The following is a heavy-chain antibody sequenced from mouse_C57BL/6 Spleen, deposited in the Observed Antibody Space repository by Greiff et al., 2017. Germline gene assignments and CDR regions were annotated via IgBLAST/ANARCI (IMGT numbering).Heavy chain of an antibody. CDR3: ARHYDYDGFAY. CDR1: GFTFSSYG. Sequence: EVKLVESGGDLVKPGGSLKLSCAASGFTFSSYGMSWVRQTPDKRLEWVATISSGGSYTYYPDSVKGRFTISRDNAKNNLYLQMSSLKSEDTAMYYCARHYDYDGFAYWGQGTLVTVSA. D-gene: IGHD2-4*01. CDR2: ISSGGSYT. J-gene: IGHJ3*01. V-gene: IGHV5-6*01.